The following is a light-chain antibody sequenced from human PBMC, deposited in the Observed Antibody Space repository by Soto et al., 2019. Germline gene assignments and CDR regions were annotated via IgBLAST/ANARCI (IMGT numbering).Light chain of an antibody. Sequence: QSALTQPASVSGSPGQSITISCTGTSRDVGGYNYVSCYHQHPGKAPKLMIYEVSNRPSGVSNRFSGSKSGKTASLTISGLQAEDEGDYYCSSYTGSSTLLFGGGTQLTVL. CDR3: SSYTGSSTLL. CDR2: EVS. J-gene: IGLJ2*01. CDR1: SRDVGGYNY. V-gene: IGLV2-14*01.